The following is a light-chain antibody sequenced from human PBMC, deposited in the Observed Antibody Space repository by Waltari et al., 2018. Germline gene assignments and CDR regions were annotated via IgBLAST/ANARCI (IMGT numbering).Light chain of an antibody. CDR1: GSNIGAGYD. CDR3: QSYDTTLSVV. J-gene: IGLJ2*01. Sequence: QRVTISCSGSGSNIGAGYDVPWYRQLPGKAPTLLIYGGNTRPPGVSDRFSGSQFDTSASLAIAGLQADDEADYYCQSYDTTLSVVFGGGTKLTVL. CDR2: GGN. V-gene: IGLV1-40*01.